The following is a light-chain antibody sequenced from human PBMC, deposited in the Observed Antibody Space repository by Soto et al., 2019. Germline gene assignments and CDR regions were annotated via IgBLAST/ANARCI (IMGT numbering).Light chain of an antibody. Sequence: EILLTQSQGTLSLSPGERATLSWRGSESVSRSYLACFQQKPGQAPRLLIYGASSRATGIPARSSASGSGAAFTLTLSSLETGDCAVYSCQQYRSSPLTFGGGTRWIS. CDR1: ESVSRSY. CDR2: GAS. V-gene: IGKV3-20*01. CDR3: QQYRSSPLT. J-gene: IGKJ4*01.